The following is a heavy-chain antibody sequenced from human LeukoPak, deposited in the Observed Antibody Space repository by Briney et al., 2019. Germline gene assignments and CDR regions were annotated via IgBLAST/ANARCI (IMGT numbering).Heavy chain of an antibody. V-gene: IGHV1-69*13. D-gene: IGHD3-10*01. CDR3: ARDRDYYGSGSYSSFDP. CDR2: IIPIFGTA. Sequence: PVKVSCKASGATFSSYAISWVRQAPGQGLEWMGGIIPIFGTANYAQKFQGRVTITADESTSTAYMELSSLRSEDTAVYYCARDRDYYGSGSYSSFDPWGQGTLVTVSS. J-gene: IGHJ5*02. CDR1: GATFSSYA.